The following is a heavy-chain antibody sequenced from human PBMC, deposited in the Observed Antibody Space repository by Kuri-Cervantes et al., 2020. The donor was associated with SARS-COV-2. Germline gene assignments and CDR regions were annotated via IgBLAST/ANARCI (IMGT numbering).Heavy chain of an antibody. CDR1: GGSISSSSYY. CDR3: ARGRALNYYYYYGMDV. CDR2: IYYSGST. V-gene: IGHV4-39*07. Sequence: SETLSLTCTVSGGSISSSSYYWGWIRQPPGKGLEWIGSIYYSGSTNYNPSLKSRVTISVDTSKNQFSLKLSSVTAADTAVYYCARGRALNYYYYYGMDVWGQGTTVTVSS. J-gene: IGHJ6*02.